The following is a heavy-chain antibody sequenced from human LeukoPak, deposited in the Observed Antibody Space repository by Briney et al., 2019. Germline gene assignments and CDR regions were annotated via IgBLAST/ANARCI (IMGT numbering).Heavy chain of an antibody. V-gene: IGHV3-33*01. CDR1: GFAFNTYG. Sequence: PGGSPRLSCAASGFAFNTYGMHWARQAPGKGLEWVAVIWFDGSIEYYADSVKGRFTISRDNSMNTLYLQMDSLRAEDTVVYYCARGNSHYYYYMDVWGKGTTVTVSS. CDR2: IWFDGSIE. J-gene: IGHJ6*03. CDR3: ARGNSHYYYYMDV. D-gene: IGHD2/OR15-2a*01.